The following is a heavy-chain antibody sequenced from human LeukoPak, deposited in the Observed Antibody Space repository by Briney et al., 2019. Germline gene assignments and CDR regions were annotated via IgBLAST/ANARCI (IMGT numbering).Heavy chain of an antibody. Sequence: ASVKVSCKASGYTFTSYGISWVRQAPGQGLEWMGWLSAYNGNTNYAQKLQGRVTMTTDTSTSTAYMELRSLRSDDTAVYYCARGALSGYYIRSNAFDIWGQGTMVTVSS. J-gene: IGHJ3*02. CDR2: LSAYNGNT. V-gene: IGHV1-18*04. D-gene: IGHD5-12*01. CDR3: ARGALSGYYIRSNAFDI. CDR1: GYTFTSYG.